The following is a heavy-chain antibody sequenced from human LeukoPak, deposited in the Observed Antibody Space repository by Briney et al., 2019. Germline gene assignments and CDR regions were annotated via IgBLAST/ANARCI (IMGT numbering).Heavy chain of an antibody. Sequence: GGSLRLSCAASGFTFSSSAMSWVRQAPGKGLEWVSAISNNGGYTYYADSVQGRFTISRDNSKSTLCLQMNSLRAEDTALYYCAKHMSGGNSNGFDYWGQGTLVTVSS. J-gene: IGHJ4*02. V-gene: IGHV3-23*01. CDR2: ISNNGGYT. CDR1: GFTFSSSA. D-gene: IGHD4-23*01. CDR3: AKHMSGGNSNGFDY.